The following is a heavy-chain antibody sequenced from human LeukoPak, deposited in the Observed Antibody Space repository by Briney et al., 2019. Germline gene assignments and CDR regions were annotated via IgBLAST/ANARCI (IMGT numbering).Heavy chain of an antibody. J-gene: IGHJ4*02. D-gene: IGHD1-26*01. Sequence: PGGSLRLSCAASGFTFSSYSMNWVRQAPGKGLEWVSSISSSSSYIYYADSVKGRFTISRDNSKNTLYLQMNSLRAEDTAVYYCAKAFRIVGATSDGYWYDYWGQGTLVTVSS. CDR3: AKAFRIVGATSDGYWYDY. CDR2: ISSSSSYI. CDR1: GFTFSSYS. V-gene: IGHV3-21*04.